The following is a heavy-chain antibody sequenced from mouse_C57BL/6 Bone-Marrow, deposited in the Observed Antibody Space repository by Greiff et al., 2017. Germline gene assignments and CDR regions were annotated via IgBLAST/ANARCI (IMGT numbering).Heavy chain of an antibody. D-gene: IGHD2-2*01. V-gene: IGHV5-16*01. CDR3: ARAASIYYGYCFAY. CDR1: GFTFSDYY. J-gene: IGHJ3*01. CDR2: ISYDGSST. Sequence: EVQVVESEGGLVQPGSSMKLSCTASGFTFSDYYMAWVRPVPEKGLEWVANISYDGSSTYYLDSLKSRFIISRDNAKNILYLQMRSLKSEDTATYYCARAASIYYGYCFAYWGQGTLVTVSA.